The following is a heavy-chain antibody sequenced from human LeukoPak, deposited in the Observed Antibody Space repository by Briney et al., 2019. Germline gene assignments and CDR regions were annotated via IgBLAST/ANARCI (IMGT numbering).Heavy chain of an antibody. CDR3: ARTGDGIDY. V-gene: IGHV4-30-4*08. CDR2: IYFSGNT. J-gene: IGHJ4*02. Sequence: SETLSLTCTVSGGSISSDDYYWTWIRQPPGKGLEWIGYIYFSGNTYYNPSLKSRLTMSVDTSKNQFSLNLSSVTAADTAVYYCARTGDGIDYWGQGTLVTVSS. D-gene: IGHD7-27*01. CDR1: GGSISSDDYY.